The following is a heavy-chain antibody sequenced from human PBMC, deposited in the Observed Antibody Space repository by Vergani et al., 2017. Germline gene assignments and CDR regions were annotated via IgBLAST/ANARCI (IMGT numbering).Heavy chain of an antibody. Sequence: QVQLQESGPGLVKPSQTLSLTCSVSGGSISSGSYYWSWIRQPAGKGLEWIGRIYTSGSTNYNPSLKSRVTISVDTSKNQFSLKLSSVTAADPAVYYCAREGIVGAINWFDPWGQGTLVTVSS. V-gene: IGHV4-61*02. CDR1: GGSISSGSYY. J-gene: IGHJ5*02. CDR2: IYTSGST. CDR3: AREGIVGAINWFDP. D-gene: IGHD1-26*01.